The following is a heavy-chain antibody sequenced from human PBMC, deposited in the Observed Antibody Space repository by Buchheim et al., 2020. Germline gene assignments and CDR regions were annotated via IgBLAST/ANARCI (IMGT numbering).Heavy chain of an antibody. Sequence: QVTLRESGPALVKPTQTLTLTCTFSGFSLSTRGMCVSWIRPPPGKALEWLARIDWDDDKYYSTSLKTRLPISKDTSKNQVVLTMTNMDPVDTATYYCARIQGAAAGTFVGWFDPWGQG. CDR1: GFSLSTRGMC. CDR3: ARIQGAAAGTFVGWFDP. J-gene: IGHJ5*02. V-gene: IGHV2-70*13. D-gene: IGHD6-13*01. CDR2: IDWDDDK.